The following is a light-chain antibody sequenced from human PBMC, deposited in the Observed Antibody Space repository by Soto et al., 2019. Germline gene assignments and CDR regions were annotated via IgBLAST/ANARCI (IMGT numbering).Light chain of an antibody. V-gene: IGLV2-14*03. CDR2: DVS. J-gene: IGLJ3*02. CDR3: SSYTSSSTGV. Sequence: QSALTQPASVSGSPGQSITISCTGTSSDVGGYNSVSWYQQHPGKAPKLMIYDVSNRPSGVSNRFSGSKSGNTASLTISGIQAEYEADYYCSSYTSSSTGVFGGGTKLTVL. CDR1: SSDVGGYNS.